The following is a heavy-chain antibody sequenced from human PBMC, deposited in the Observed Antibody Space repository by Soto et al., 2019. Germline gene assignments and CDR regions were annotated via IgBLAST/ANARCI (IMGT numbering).Heavy chain of an antibody. V-gene: IGHV3-15*07. CDR1: GFTFSNAW. CDR3: ARDTWRRNCSSTSCYGPYYFYGMDV. CDR2: IKSKTDGGTT. Sequence: PGGSLRLSCAASGFTFSNAWMNWVRQAPGKGLEWVGRIKSKTDGGTTDYAAPVKGRFTISRDDSKNTLYLQMNSLKTEDTAVYYCARDTWRRNCSSTSCYGPYYFYGMDVWGQGTTVTVSS. J-gene: IGHJ6*02. D-gene: IGHD2-2*01.